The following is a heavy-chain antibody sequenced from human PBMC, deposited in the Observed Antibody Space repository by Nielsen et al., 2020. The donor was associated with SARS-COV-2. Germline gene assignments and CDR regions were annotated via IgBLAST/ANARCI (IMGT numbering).Heavy chain of an antibody. D-gene: IGHD6-19*01. CDR2: RHYTGNT. CDR1: GGSFSSGGSS. Sequence: SETLSLTCSVSGGSFSSGGSSYSWIRQHPGKGLEWIGLRHYTGNTYYNPSLQGRLFISVDTSKNQFSLRLSSVTAADTAVYYCATGAGWFDPWDQGTRVTVSS. V-gene: IGHV4-31*03. CDR3: ATGAGWFDP. J-gene: IGHJ5*02.